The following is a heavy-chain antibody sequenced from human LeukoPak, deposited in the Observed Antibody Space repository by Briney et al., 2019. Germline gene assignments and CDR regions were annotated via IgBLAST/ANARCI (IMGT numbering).Heavy chain of an antibody. J-gene: IGHJ3*02. Sequence: GGSLRLSCAASGFTVSSNYMSWVRQAPGKGLEWVSVIYSGGSTYYADSVKGRFTISRDNSKNTLYLQMNSLRAEDTAVYYCARFYTVSLGLDIWGQGTMVTVSS. D-gene: IGHD4-17*01. CDR1: GFTVSSNY. CDR2: IYSGGST. CDR3: ARFYTVSLGLDI. V-gene: IGHV3-53*01.